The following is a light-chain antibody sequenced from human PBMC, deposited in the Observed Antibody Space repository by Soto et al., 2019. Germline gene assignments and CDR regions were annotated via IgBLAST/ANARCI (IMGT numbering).Light chain of an antibody. CDR1: QSVSSN. CDR2: GAS. Sequence: EIVMTQSPATLSVSPGERATLSCRASQSVSSNLAWYQQKPGQAPRLLIYGASTRATAIPARFSGSGSGTEFTLTISSLQSEDFAVYYCQQYNKWPLTFGGGTKVKIK. J-gene: IGKJ4*01. CDR3: QQYNKWPLT. V-gene: IGKV3-15*01.